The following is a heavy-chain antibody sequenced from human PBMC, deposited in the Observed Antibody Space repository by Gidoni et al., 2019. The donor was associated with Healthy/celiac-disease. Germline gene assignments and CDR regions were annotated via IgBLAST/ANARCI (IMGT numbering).Heavy chain of an antibody. D-gene: IGHD4-17*01. CDR2: ISYDGSNK. V-gene: IGHV3-30*18. CDR3: AKDGDYGDYQSPDY. J-gene: IGHJ4*02. Sequence: QVQLVESGGGVVQPGRSLRLSCAASGFTFSSYGMHWVRQAPGKGLEWVAVISYDGSNKYYADSVKGRFTISRDNPKNTLYLQMNSLRAEETAVYYCAKDGDYGDYQSPDYWGQGTLVTVSS. CDR1: GFTFSSYG.